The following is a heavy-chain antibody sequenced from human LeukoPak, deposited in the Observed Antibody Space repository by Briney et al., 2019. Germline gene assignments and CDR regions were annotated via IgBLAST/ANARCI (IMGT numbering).Heavy chain of an antibody. J-gene: IGHJ4*02. CDR1: GFTFSSYG. D-gene: IGHD1-20*01. V-gene: IGHV3-33*01. CDR3: ARVGRITGTIDY. Sequence: PGGSLRLSCAASGFTFSSYGMHWVRQAPGKGLEWVAVIWFDGSNKYYADSVKGRFTISRDNSKNTLYLQMNSLRADDTAVYYCARVGRITGTIDYWGQGTLVTVSS. CDR2: IWFDGSNK.